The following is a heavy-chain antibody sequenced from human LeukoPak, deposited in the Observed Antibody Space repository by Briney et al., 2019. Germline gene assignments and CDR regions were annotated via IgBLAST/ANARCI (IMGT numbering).Heavy chain of an antibody. CDR2: INHSGST. D-gene: IGHD6-19*01. CDR3: ARASSGWYYFDY. V-gene: IGHV4-34*01. J-gene: IGHJ4*02. Sequence: SETLSLTCAVYGGSFSGYYWSWIRQPPGKGLEWIGEINHSGSTNYNPSLKSRVTISVDTSKNQFSLKLSSVTAADTAVYYCARASSGWYYFDYWGQGTLVTVSS. CDR1: GGSFSGYY.